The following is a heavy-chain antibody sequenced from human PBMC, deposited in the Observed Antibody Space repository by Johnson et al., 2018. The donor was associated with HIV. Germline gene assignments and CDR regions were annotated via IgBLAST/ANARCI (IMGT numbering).Heavy chain of an antibody. Sequence: VQLVESGGGLVQPGGSLRLSCAASGFTFSSYAMSWVRQAPGKGLEWVSVISGSGGTTYYADSVKGRFTISRDNAKNSLYLQMNSLRAEDTAVYYCAAAEYDAFDIWGQGTMVTVSS. CDR3: AAAEYDAFDI. D-gene: IGHD6-6*01. V-gene: IGHV3-23*04. J-gene: IGHJ3*02. CDR1: GFTFSSYA. CDR2: ISGSGGTT.